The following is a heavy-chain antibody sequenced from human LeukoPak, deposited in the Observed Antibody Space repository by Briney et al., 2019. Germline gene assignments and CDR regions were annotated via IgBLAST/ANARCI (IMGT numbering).Heavy chain of an antibody. J-gene: IGHJ4*02. V-gene: IGHV3-23*01. Sequence: GGSLRLSCAASGFAFSTYAMTWVRHAPEKGLQWVSTISTSGRATYCADSVEGRFTISRDNSKNTLYLQMNSLRADDTAVYYCAKARGSSVYEQFDYWGQGTQVTVSP. CDR3: AKARGSSVYEQFDY. CDR1: GFAFSTYA. CDR2: ISTSGRAT. D-gene: IGHD5/OR15-5a*01.